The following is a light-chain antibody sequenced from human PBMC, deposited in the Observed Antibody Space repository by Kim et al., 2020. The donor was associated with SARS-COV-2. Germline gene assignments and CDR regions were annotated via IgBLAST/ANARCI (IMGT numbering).Light chain of an antibody. Sequence: QSFTNSCTGSSSDVGGYNYVSWYQQHPVKAPKLMIYDVSKRPSGVPDRFSGSKSGNTASLTISGLQAEDEADYYCCSYAGSYTWVFGGGTQLTVL. CDR2: DVS. V-gene: IGLV2-11*01. J-gene: IGLJ3*02. CDR3: CSYAGSYTWV. CDR1: SSDVGGYNY.